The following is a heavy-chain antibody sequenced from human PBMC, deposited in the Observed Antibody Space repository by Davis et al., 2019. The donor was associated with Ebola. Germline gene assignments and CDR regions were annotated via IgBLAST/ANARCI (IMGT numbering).Heavy chain of an antibody. CDR2: IYYSGST. CDR1: GGSISSYY. J-gene: IGHJ4*02. V-gene: IGHV4-59*08. CDR3: ARRQRDMITFGGVIVN. Sequence: MPSETLPLTCTVSGGSISSYYWSWIRQPPGKGLEWIGYIYYSGSTYYNPSLKSRVTISVDTSKNQFSLKLSSVTAADTAVYYCARRQRDMITFGGVIVNWGQGTLVTVSS. D-gene: IGHD3-16*02.